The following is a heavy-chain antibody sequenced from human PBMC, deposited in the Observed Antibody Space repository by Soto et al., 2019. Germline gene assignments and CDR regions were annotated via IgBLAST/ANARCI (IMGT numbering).Heavy chain of an antibody. CDR3: ARVEAYCGGDCYPDY. Sequence: EVQLVESGGGLVQPGGSLRLSCAASGFTFSSYWMSWVRQAPGKGLEWVANIKQDGSEKYYVDSVKGRFTISRDNAKNSLYLQMNSLSAEDTAVYYCARVEAYCGGDCYPDYWGQGTLVTVSS. V-gene: IGHV3-7*01. J-gene: IGHJ4*02. D-gene: IGHD2-21*02. CDR2: IKQDGSEK. CDR1: GFTFSSYW.